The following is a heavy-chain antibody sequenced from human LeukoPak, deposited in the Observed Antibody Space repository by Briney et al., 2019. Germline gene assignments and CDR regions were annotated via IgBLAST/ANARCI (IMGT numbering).Heavy chain of an antibody. D-gene: IGHD5-24*01. CDR2: INHSGST. V-gene: IGHV4-34*01. Sequence: SETLSLTCAVYGGSFSGYYWSWIRQPPGKGLEWIGEINHSGSTNYNPSLKSRVTISIDTSKNQFSLKLSSVTAADTAVYYCAMGNYRGFDYWGQGALVTVSS. CDR3: AMGNYRGFDY. J-gene: IGHJ4*02. CDR1: GGSFSGYY.